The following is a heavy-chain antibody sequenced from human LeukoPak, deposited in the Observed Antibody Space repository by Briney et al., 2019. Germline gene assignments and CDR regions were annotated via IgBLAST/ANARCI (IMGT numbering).Heavy chain of an antibody. Sequence: ASVKDSCKASGYTFTSYYMHWVRQAPGQGLEWMGIINPSGGSTSYAQKFQGRVTMTRDMSTSTVYMELSSLRSEDTAVYYCARGGVVGYCSSTSCSEYFQHWGQGTLVTVSS. CDR1: GYTFTSYY. J-gene: IGHJ1*01. CDR3: ARGGVVGYCSSTSCSEYFQH. D-gene: IGHD2-2*01. V-gene: IGHV1-46*01. CDR2: INPSGGST.